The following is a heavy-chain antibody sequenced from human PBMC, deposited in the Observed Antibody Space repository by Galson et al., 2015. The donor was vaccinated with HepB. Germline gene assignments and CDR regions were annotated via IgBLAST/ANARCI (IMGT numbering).Heavy chain of an antibody. D-gene: IGHD3-10*01. V-gene: IGHV3-11*06. Sequence: SLRLSCAASGFTFSDYYMSWIRQAPGKGLEWVSYISSSSSYTNYADSVKGRFTISRDNAKNSLYLQMNSLRAEDTAVYYCASWVGFMVRGVKVSDAFDIWGQGTMVTVSS. CDR3: ASWVGFMVRGVKVSDAFDI. J-gene: IGHJ3*02. CDR1: GFTFSDYY. CDR2: ISSSSSYT.